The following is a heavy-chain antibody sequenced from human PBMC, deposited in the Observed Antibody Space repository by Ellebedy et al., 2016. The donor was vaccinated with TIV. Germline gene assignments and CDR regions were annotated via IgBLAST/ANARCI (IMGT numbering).Heavy chain of an antibody. CDR3: ASLSIAARPGGDHFDY. Sequence: GGSLRLXXAASGFTFSSYSMNWVRQAPGKGLEWVSSISSSSSYIYYADSVKGRFTISRDNAKNSLYLQMNSLRAEDTAVYYCASLSIAARPGGDHFDYWGQGTLVTVSS. CDR2: ISSSSSYI. V-gene: IGHV3-21*01. CDR1: GFTFSSYS. D-gene: IGHD6-6*01. J-gene: IGHJ4*02.